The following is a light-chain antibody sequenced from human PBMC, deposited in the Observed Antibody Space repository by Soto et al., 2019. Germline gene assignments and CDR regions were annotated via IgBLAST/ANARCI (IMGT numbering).Light chain of an antibody. J-gene: IGLJ2*01. Sequence: QSALTQPASVSGSPGQSITISCTGTSSDVGSYNFVSWYQQHPGKAPKLMIYEGSKRPSGVSNRFSGSKSGNTVSLTISGLQAEDEADYYCCSYAGSSTFEVFGGGTKVTVL. CDR1: SSDVGSYNF. V-gene: IGLV2-23*03. CDR3: CSYAGSSTFEV. CDR2: EGS.